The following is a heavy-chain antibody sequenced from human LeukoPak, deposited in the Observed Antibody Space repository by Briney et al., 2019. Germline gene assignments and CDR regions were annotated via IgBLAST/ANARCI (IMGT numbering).Heavy chain of an antibody. CDR2: IKHSGST. CDR1: GGSFSGYY. CDR3: ARYTVPDYDFWSGYRFDP. D-gene: IGHD3-3*01. V-gene: IGHV4-34*01. J-gene: IGHJ5*02. Sequence: SETLPLTCAVYGGSFSGYYWSWIRQPPGKGLEWIGEIKHSGSTNYNPSLKSRVTISVDTSKNQFSLKLSSVTAADTAVYYCARYTVPDYDFWSGYRFDPWGQGTLVTVSS.